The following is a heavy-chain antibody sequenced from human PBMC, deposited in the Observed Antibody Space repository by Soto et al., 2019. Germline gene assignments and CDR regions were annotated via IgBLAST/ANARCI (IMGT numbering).Heavy chain of an antibody. D-gene: IGHD3-22*01. V-gene: IGHV4-31*03. CDR1: GGSISSGGYY. CDR3: ARVPTRGWLPNDY. J-gene: IGHJ4*02. Sequence: SETLSLTCTVSGGSISSGGYYWSWIRQHPGKGLEWIGYIYYSGSTYYNPSLKSRVTISVDTSKNQFSLKLSSVTAADTAVYYCARVPTRGWLPNDYWGQGTLVTVSS. CDR2: IYYSGST.